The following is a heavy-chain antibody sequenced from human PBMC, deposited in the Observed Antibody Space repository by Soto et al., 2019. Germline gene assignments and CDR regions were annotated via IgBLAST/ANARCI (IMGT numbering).Heavy chain of an antibody. Sequence: PSQTLSLTCAISGDSVSSNSAAWNWIRQSPSRGLEWLGRTYYRSKWYNDYAVSVKSRISINPDTSKNQISLHLHSVTPEDTAVYYCARDQQLVGFYSYYGMDVWGQGTTVTVSS. CDR1: GDSVSSNSAA. D-gene: IGHD6-6*01. J-gene: IGHJ6*02. CDR3: ARDQQLVGFYSYYGMDV. CDR2: TYYRSKWYN. V-gene: IGHV6-1*01.